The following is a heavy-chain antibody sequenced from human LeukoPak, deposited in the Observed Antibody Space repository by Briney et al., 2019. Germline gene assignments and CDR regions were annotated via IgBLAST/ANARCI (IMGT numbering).Heavy chain of an antibody. CDR2: TYYRSKWYN. V-gene: IGHV6-1*01. CDR3: ARDGICSSTSCYPGYSYYYYYMDV. Sequence: SQTLSLTCAISGDSVSSNSAAWNWIRQSPSRGLEWLGRTYYRSKWYNDYAVSVKSRITINPDTSKNQFSLQLNSVTPEDTAVYYCARDGICSSTSCYPGYSYYYYYMDVWGKGTTVTVSS. D-gene: IGHD2-2*01. CDR1: GDSVSSNSAA. J-gene: IGHJ6*03.